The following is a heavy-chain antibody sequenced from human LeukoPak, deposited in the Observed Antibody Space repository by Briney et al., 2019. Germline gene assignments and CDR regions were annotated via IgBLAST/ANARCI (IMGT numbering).Heavy chain of an antibody. J-gene: IGHJ4*02. Sequence: ASVKVSCKASGYTFTSYGISWVRQAPGQGLEWMGWISAYNGKTNYAQKLQGRVTMTTDTSTSTAYMELRSLRSDDTAVYYCAREDVVSAARPLSGGDYWGQGTLVTVSS. CDR1: GYTFTSYG. CDR2: ISAYNGKT. D-gene: IGHD6-6*01. V-gene: IGHV1-18*01. CDR3: AREDVVSAARPLSGGDY.